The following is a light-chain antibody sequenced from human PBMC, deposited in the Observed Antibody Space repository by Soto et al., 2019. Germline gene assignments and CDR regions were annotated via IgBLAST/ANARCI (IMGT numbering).Light chain of an antibody. Sequence: EIVLTQSPDTLSLSPGERATLSCRASQFFGSDYLAWYQQQPGQPPRLLIYGASRRATGIPDRFSGRGSGTDFTLTISSLEPEDFALYYCQKYDGTGTFGQGTKVEIK. CDR1: QFFGSDY. CDR3: QKYDGTGT. J-gene: IGKJ1*01. V-gene: IGKV3-20*01. CDR2: GAS.